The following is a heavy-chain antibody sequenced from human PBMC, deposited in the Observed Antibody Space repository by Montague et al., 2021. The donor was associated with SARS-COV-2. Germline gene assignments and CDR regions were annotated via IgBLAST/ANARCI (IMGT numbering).Heavy chain of an antibody. Sequence: PALVKPTQTLTLTCTFSGFSLSTSGMCVSWIRQPPGKALEWLALSDWDDDKYYSTSLKTRLTISKDTSKNQVVLTMTNMDPVDTATYYCARISAWYSSGWSAFDYWGQGTLVTVSS. CDR1: GFSLSTSGMC. V-gene: IGHV2-70*01. CDR2: SDWDDDK. CDR3: ARISAWYSSGWSAFDY. J-gene: IGHJ4*02. D-gene: IGHD6-19*01.